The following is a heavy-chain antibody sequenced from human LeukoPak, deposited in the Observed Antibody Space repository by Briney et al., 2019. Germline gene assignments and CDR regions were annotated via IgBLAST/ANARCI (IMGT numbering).Heavy chain of an antibody. CDR3: ARLSCSSTSCFHTFDI. V-gene: IGHV4-39*01. CDR1: GGSISSSSYY. Sequence: PSETLSLTCTVPGGSISSSSYYWGWIRQPPGKGLEWIGSVYYSGSTYYNPSLKSRVTISVDTSKNQFSLKLSSVTAADTAVYYCARLSCSSTSCFHTFDIWGQGTMATVSS. CDR2: VYYSGST. D-gene: IGHD2-2*01. J-gene: IGHJ3*02.